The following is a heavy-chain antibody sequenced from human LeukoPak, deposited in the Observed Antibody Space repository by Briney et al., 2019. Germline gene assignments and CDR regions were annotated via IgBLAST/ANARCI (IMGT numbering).Heavy chain of an antibody. CDR1: GGSISSSSYY. Sequence: KSSETLSLTCTVSGGSISSSSYYWGWIRQPPGKGLEWIGSTYYSGSTYYNPSLKSRVTISVDTSKNQFSLKLSSVTAADTAVYYCGRHDHDYGGKGEGWYYYYMDVWGKGTTVTVS. D-gene: IGHD4-23*01. CDR3: GRHDHDYGGKGEGWYYYYMDV. CDR2: TYYSGST. J-gene: IGHJ6*03. V-gene: IGHV4-39*01.